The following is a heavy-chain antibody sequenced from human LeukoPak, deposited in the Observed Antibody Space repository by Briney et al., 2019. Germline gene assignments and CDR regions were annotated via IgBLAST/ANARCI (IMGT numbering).Heavy chain of an antibody. Sequence: GGSLRLSCAASGFTCSDYDMSWIRQAPGKGLEWVSYISSSGTTIYYTDSVKGRFTISRDNAKNSLYLQMNSLRAEDTAVYYCARGIRQYAKSYFDYWGQGSLVTVSS. D-gene: IGHD4-11*01. V-gene: IGHV3-11*01. CDR3: ARGIRQYAKSYFDY. CDR1: GFTCSDYD. CDR2: ISSSGTTI. J-gene: IGHJ4*02.